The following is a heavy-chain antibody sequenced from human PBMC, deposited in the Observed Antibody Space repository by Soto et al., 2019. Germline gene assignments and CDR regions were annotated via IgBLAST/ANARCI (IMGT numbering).Heavy chain of an antibody. D-gene: IGHD3-3*01. Sequence: PSETLSLTCTVSVGSISSYYWSWIRQPAGKGLEWIGRIYTSGSTNYNPSLKSRVTMSVDTSKNQFSLKLSSVTAADTAVYYCARAPINTIFGVVPYYYGMDVWGQGTTVTVSS. V-gene: IGHV4-4*07. CDR3: ARAPINTIFGVVPYYYGMDV. CDR1: VGSISSYY. CDR2: IYTSGST. J-gene: IGHJ6*02.